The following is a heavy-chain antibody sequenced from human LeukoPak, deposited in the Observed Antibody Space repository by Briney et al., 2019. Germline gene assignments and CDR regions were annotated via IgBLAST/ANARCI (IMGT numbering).Heavy chain of an antibody. V-gene: IGHV3-23*01. J-gene: IGHJ4*02. CDR2: IRGDGVTT. CDR3: AKDNRRKDYYDSSGEIDY. D-gene: IGHD3-22*01. CDR1: GFTFSSHG. Sequence: GGTLRLSCAASGFTFSSHGMNWVRQAPGKGLEWVSGIRGDGVTTYYADSVKGRFTISRDNSKNTLYLQMNSLRAEDTAVYYCAKDNRRKDYYDSSGEIDYWGQGTLVTVSS.